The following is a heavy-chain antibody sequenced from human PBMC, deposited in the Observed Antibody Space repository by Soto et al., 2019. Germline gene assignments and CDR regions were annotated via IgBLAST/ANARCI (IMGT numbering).Heavy chain of an antibody. V-gene: IGHV4-59*01. J-gene: IGHJ6*02. Sequence: SETLSLTCTVSAGSISSYYWSWIRQPPGKGLEWIGYIYYSGSTNYNPSLKSRVTISVDTSKNQFSLKLSSVTAADTAVYYCARSMGYCSSTSCYHSQYYYYGMDVWGQGTTVTVSS. CDR1: AGSISSYY. CDR3: ARSMGYCSSTSCYHSQYYYYGMDV. CDR2: IYYSGST. D-gene: IGHD2-2*01.